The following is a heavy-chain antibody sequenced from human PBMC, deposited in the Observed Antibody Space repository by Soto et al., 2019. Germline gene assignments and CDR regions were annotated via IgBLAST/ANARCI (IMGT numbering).Heavy chain of an antibody. V-gene: IGHV4-30-4*01. CDR3: ARDRSNSPDFFDY. Sequence: SETLSLTCTVSGGSISSDDYYWSWIRQPPGEGLEWIGYIYYSGSTSYNPSLKSRVTISIDTSKNQFFLRLTSVTAADTAVYYCARDRSNSPDFFDYWGQGTLVTVSS. CDR2: IYYSGST. D-gene: IGHD6-6*01. CDR1: GGSISSDDYY. J-gene: IGHJ4*01.